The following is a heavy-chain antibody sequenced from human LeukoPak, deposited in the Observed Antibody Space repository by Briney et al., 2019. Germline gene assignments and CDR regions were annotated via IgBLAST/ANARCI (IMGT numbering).Heavy chain of an antibody. D-gene: IGHD2-21*02. CDR3: VRGACGGNCFGNWLDS. CDR2: ISSSSSYI. J-gene: IGHJ5*01. Sequence: TSGGSLRLSCVASGFTFGSFYNMNWVRQPPGKGLEWVSSISSSSSYISYAGSVQGRFTISRDNAKNSLYLQMKSLRAEDTAVYYCVRGACGGNCFGNWLDSWGQGTPVTVSS. V-gene: IGHV3-21*01. CDR1: GFTFGSFYN.